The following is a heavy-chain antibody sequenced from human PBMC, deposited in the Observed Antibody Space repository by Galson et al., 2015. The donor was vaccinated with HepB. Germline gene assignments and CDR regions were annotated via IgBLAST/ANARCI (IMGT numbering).Heavy chain of an antibody. CDR2: VYYSGYT. D-gene: IGHD6-6*01. V-gene: IGHV4-59*01. Sequence: SETLSLTCTVSGGSINSYYWSWIRQPPGKGLEWIGCVYYSGYTNYNPSLKRRVTISVDTSENQFSLKLSSVTAADTAVYYCARDRGQLVLLGDAFDIWGQGTMVTVSS. CDR3: ARDRGQLVLLGDAFDI. CDR1: GGSINSYY. J-gene: IGHJ3*02.